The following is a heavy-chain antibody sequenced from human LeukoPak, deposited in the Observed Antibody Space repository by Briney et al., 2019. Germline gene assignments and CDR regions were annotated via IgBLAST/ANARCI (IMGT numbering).Heavy chain of an antibody. D-gene: IGHD5-24*01. CDR1: GYTFTGYY. CDR3: ARGREMATIGGSYYYYYGMDV. CDR2: IKPNSGGT. J-gene: IGHJ6*02. V-gene: IGHV1-2*02. Sequence: ASLKISCKASGYTFTGYYMRLVRQAPGQRLEWVGWIKPNSGGTNYAQKFQGRVTMTRDTSISTAYMELSRLRSDDTAVYYCARGREMATIGGSYYYYYGMDVWGQGTTVTVSS.